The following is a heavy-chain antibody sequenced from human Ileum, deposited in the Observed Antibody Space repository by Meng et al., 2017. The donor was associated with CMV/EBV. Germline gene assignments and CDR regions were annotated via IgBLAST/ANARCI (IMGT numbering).Heavy chain of an antibody. J-gene: IGHJ4*02. CDR1: GVSCRNYA. CDR2: MSYDGNNQ. Sequence: SGVSCRNYALRWVRQAAGKRVEWVAVMSYDGNNQYFADSVKGRFTLSRDNSKNTVYLQMNSLRPEDTAVYYCARDDYGDAGAYFDYWGQGTLVTVSS. CDR3: ARDDYGDAGAYFDY. V-gene: IGHV3-30-3*01. D-gene: IGHD4-17*01.